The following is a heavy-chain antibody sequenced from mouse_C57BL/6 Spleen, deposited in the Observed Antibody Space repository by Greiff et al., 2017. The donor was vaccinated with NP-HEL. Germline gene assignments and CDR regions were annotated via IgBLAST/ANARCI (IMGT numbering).Heavy chain of an antibody. Sequence: EVQLQQSGPELVKPGASVKISCKASGYTFTDYYMNWVKQSHGKSLEWIGDINPNNGGTSYNQKFKGKATLTVDKSSSTAYMELRSLTSEDSAVYYCARYYYDYAPWYFDVWGTGTTVTVSS. CDR2: INPNNGGT. D-gene: IGHD2-4*01. J-gene: IGHJ1*03. CDR1: GYTFTDYY. CDR3: ARYYYDYAPWYFDV. V-gene: IGHV1-26*01.